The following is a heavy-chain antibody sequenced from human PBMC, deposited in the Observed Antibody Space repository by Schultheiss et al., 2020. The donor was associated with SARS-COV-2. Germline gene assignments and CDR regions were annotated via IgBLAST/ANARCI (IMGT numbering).Heavy chain of an antibody. CDR3: AREVTMVQGVAGMDV. D-gene: IGHD3-10*01. V-gene: IGHV4-38-2*02. CDR1: GYSISSGYY. CDR2: IYHSGST. J-gene: IGHJ6*02. Sequence: SETLSLTCAVSGYSISSGYYWGWIRQPPGKGLEWIGSIYHSGSTYYNPSLKSRVTISVDTSKNQFSLKLSSVTAADTAVYYCAREVTMVQGVAGMDVWGQGTTVTVSS.